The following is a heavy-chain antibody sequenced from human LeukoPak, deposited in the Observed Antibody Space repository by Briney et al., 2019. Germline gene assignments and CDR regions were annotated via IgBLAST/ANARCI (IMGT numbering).Heavy chain of an antibody. CDR3: AKDHIVVVPAARSEAFDI. CDR2: ISGSGGST. V-gene: IGHV3-23*01. D-gene: IGHD2-2*01. J-gene: IGHJ3*02. CDR1: GFTFSSYA. Sequence: GGSLRLSCAASGFTFSSYARSGVRQAPGKGLEWVSAISGSGGSTYYADPVKGRFTISRDNSKNTLYLQMNSLRAEDTAVYYCAKDHIVVVPAARSEAFDIWGQGTMVTVSS.